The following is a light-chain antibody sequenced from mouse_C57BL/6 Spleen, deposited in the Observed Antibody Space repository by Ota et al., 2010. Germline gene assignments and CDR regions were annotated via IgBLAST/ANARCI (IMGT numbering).Light chain of an antibody. CDR1: ENIYSN. Sequence: DIQMTQSPASLSVSVGETVTITCRASENIYSNLAWYQQKQGKSPQLLVYAATNLADGVPSRFSGSGSGTQFSLKINSLQSEDFGSYYCQHVWGTPXTFGAGTKLELK. V-gene: IGKV12-46*01. J-gene: IGKJ5*01. CDR3: QHVWGTPXT. CDR2: AAT.